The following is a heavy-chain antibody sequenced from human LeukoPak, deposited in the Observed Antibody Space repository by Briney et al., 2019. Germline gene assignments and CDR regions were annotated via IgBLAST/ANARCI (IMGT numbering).Heavy chain of an antibody. CDR2: INPSGST. D-gene: IGHD5-24*01. CDR1: GGSFSGYY. J-gene: IGHJ4*02. V-gene: IGHV4-34*01. CDR3: ARAQGRDGYNWILEY. Sequence: SETLSLTCAVYGGSFSGYYWTWIRQPPGKGLEWIGEINPSGSTNYNPSLKSRVTISVDTSKNQFSLKLSSVTAADTAVFYCARAQGRDGYNWILEYWGQGALVTVSS.